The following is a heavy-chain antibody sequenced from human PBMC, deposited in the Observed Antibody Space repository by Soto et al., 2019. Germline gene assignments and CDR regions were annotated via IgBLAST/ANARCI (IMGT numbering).Heavy chain of an antibody. CDR2: IYYSGST. Sequence: SETLSFTCTVSGGSISSYYWSWILQPPWKGLEWIGYIYYSGSTNYNPSLKSRVTISVDTSKNQFSLKLSSVTAADTAVYYCARRLGHGDVGYYYYYMDVWGKGTTVTVSS. CDR1: GGSISSYY. D-gene: IGHD4-17*01. V-gene: IGHV4-59*08. CDR3: ARRLGHGDVGYYYYYMDV. J-gene: IGHJ6*03.